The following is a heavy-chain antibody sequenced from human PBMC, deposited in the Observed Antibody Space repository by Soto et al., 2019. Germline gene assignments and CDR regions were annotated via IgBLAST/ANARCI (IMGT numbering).Heavy chain of an antibody. CDR2: INHSGST. J-gene: IGHJ4*02. CDR1: GGSFSGYY. V-gene: IGHV4-34*01. CDR3: ANINGRWRDFDH. D-gene: IGHD2-15*01. Sequence: SETLSLTCAVYGGSFSGYYWSWIRQPPGKGLEWIGEINHSGSTNYNPSLKSRVTISVDTSKNQFSLKLSSVTAADTAVYYCANINGRWRDFDHWGQGTLVTVSS.